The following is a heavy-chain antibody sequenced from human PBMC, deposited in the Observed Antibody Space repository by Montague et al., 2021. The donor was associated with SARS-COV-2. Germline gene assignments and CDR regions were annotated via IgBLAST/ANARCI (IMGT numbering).Heavy chain of an antibody. V-gene: IGHV4-59*01. J-gene: IGHJ6*02. CDR2: IYYSGST. D-gene: IGHD3-22*01. Sequence: LSLTCTVSGGSISSYYWSWIRQPPGKGLEWIGYIYYSGSTNYNPSLKSRVTISVDTSKNQFSLKLGSVTAADTAVYYCARDSDYYDSSAGYYYGMDVWGQGTTVTVSS. CDR3: ARDSDYYDSSAGYYYGMDV. CDR1: GGSISSYY.